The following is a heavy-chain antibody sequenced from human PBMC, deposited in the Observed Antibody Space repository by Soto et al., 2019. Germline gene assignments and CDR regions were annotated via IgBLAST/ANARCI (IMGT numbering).Heavy chain of an antibody. J-gene: IGHJ6*03. CDR3: ARNDYGDYYYYMDV. V-gene: IGHV4-59*08. D-gene: IGHD4-17*01. Sequence: PSETLSRTCTVSGGSISSYYWSWIRQPPGKGLEWIGYIYYSGSTNYNPSLESRVTISVDTSKNQFSLKLSSVTAADTAVYYCARNDYGDYYYYMDVWGKGTTVTVSS. CDR2: IYYSGST. CDR1: GGSISSYY.